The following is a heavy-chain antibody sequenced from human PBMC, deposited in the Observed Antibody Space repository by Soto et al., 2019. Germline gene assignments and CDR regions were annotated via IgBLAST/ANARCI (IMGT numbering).Heavy chain of an antibody. Sequence: SETLSLTCTVSGGSISSGGYYWSWIRQPPGKGLEWIGYIYYSGSTYYNPSLKSRVTISVDTSKNRFSLNLSSVTAADTAVYYCARHLPYCGGDCYSLDYWGQGTLVTVSS. J-gene: IGHJ4*02. D-gene: IGHD2-21*02. V-gene: IGHV4-30-4*01. CDR2: IYYSGST. CDR3: ARHLPYCGGDCYSLDY. CDR1: GGSISSGGYY.